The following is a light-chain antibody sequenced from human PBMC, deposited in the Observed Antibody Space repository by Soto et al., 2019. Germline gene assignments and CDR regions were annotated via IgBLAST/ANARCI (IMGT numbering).Light chain of an antibody. CDR2: DAS. CDR3: QVRTNWSIA. CDR1: QSVSSY. J-gene: IGKJ5*01. V-gene: IGKV3-11*01. Sequence: EIVLTQSPATLSLSPGQRATLACRASQSVSSYLAWYQQKPGQAPRLLIYDASNRATGIPARFSGTGSGTDFTLTINNLEPEDFAVYYCQVRTNWSIAFCRGTRLEIK.